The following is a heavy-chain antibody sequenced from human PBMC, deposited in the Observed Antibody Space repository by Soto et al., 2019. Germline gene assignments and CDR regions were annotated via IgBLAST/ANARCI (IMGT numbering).Heavy chain of an antibody. CDR2: ISGTGGTT. Sequence: EVQLLESGGGLVQPGGSLRLSCAASGFTFSSYAMSWVRRPPGKGLEWVSGISGTGGTTYSATSVKGRFTISRDNSKTTVYLQMNSLRAEDTAIYYCAKYPEYSVYDATDFDSWGQGTLVTVSS. CDR3: AKYPEYSVYDATDFDS. J-gene: IGHJ4*02. D-gene: IGHD5-12*01. CDR1: GFTFSSYA. V-gene: IGHV3-23*01.